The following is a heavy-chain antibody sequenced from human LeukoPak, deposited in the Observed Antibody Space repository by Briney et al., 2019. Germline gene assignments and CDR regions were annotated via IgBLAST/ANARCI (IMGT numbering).Heavy chain of an antibody. V-gene: IGHV4-34*01. Sequence: SETLSLTCAVYGGSFSGYYWSWIRPPPGKGLEWIGEINHSGSTNYNPSLKSRVTISVDTSKNQFSLKLSSVTAADTAVYYCARATRGSYDWGQGTLVTVSS. CDR3: ARATRGSYD. D-gene: IGHD2-2*01. CDR2: INHSGST. J-gene: IGHJ4*02. CDR1: GGSFSGYY.